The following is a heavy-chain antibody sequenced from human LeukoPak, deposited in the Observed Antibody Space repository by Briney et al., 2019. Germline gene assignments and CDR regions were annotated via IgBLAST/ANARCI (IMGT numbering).Heavy chain of an antibody. Sequence: ASVKVSCKASGGTFSSYTISWVRQAPGQGLEWMGGIIPHFGTPDYAQKFQDRLTITADKSTSTAYMELSNLRSEDTAVYYCASATRRCSGGSCYEMDVWGKGTTVTVSS. CDR3: ASATRRCSGGSCYEMDV. J-gene: IGHJ6*04. V-gene: IGHV1-69*06. CDR1: GGTFSSYT. D-gene: IGHD2-15*01. CDR2: IIPHFGTP.